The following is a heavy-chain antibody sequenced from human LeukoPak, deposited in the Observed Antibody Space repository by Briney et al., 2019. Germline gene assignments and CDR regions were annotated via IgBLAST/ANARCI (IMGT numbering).Heavy chain of an antibody. J-gene: IGHJ2*01. CDR3: TRRAARWQFDL. Sequence: GGSLRLSCAVSGFNFDDYAMHWVRQAPGRGLEWVSGINWKTGNGIYADSVKGLFTISRANDKNFLSLQMSWLRAEDTVFYYGTRRAARWQFDLWGRGTLLTVSS. V-gene: IGHV3-9*01. CDR1: GFNFDDYA. CDR2: INWKTGNG. D-gene: IGHD5-24*01.